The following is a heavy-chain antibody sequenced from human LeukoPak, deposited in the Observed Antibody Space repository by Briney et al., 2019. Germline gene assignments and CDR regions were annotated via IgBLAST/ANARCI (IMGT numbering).Heavy chain of an antibody. CDR1: GFTFSSYS. V-gene: IGHV3-48*01. Sequence: GGSLRLSCAASGFTFSSYSMNWVRQAPGKGLEWVSYISSSSSTIYYADSVKGRFTISRDNSRNTLYLQMSSLRAEDTAVYYCANRGVTTGYTYYFDYWGQGTLVTVSS. CDR3: ANRGVTTGYTYYFDY. J-gene: IGHJ4*02. D-gene: IGHD1-26*01. CDR2: ISSSSSTI.